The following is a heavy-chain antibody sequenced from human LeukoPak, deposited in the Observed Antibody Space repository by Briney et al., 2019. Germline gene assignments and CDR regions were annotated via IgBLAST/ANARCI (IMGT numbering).Heavy chain of an antibody. J-gene: IGHJ3*01. Sequence: GGSLRLSCAASGFTFSSYWMSWVRQTRGKGLEWVANIKPDGSERYYVESVNGRFTISRDNAKNSLYLQMNSLRADDTAVYYCAMKAVPRPRLYDAFDFWGQGTVVTVSS. V-gene: IGHV3-7*03. CDR3: AMKAVPRPRLYDAFDF. CDR1: GFTFSSYW. D-gene: IGHD2-2*02. CDR2: IKPDGSER.